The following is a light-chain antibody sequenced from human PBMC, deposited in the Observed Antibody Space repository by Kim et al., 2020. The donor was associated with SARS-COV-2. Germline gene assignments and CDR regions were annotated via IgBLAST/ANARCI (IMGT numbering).Light chain of an antibody. CDR2: QDS. V-gene: IGLV3-1*01. J-gene: IGLJ2*01. CDR1: KLGDKY. Sequence: VSPGQPASITCSGDKLGDKYACWYQQKPGQSPVLVIYQDSKRPSGIPERFSGSNSGNTATLTISGTQAMDEADYYCQAWDSSTVVFGGGTKLTVL. CDR3: QAWDSSTVV.